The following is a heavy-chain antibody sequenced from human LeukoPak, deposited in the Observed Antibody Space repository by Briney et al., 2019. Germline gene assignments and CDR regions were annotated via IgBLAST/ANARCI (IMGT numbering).Heavy chain of an antibody. J-gene: IGHJ3*02. CDR3: ASWIVSGYSYGPDAFDI. CDR2: IIPIFGTA. CDR1: GGTFSSYA. D-gene: IGHD5-18*01. Sequence: SVKVSCKASGGTFSSYAISWVRQAPGQGLEWMGGIIPIFGTANYAQKFQGRVTITTDESTSTAYMELSSLRSEDTAVYYCASWIVSGYSYGPDAFDIWGQGTMVTVSS. V-gene: IGHV1-69*05.